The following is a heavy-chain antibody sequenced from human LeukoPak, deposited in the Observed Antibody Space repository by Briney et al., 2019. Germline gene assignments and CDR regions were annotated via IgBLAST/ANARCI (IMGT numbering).Heavy chain of an antibody. V-gene: IGHV1-69*04. CDR2: IIPILGIA. D-gene: IGHD2-2*01. Sequence: GSSVKVSCKASGGTFSTYTISGVRQPPGHGLEWMGRIIPILGIANYAQKFQGRVTITADKSTSTAYMELSSLRSEDTAVYYCTRDSVLVPAATFDCWGQGTLVTVSS. J-gene: IGHJ4*02. CDR3: TRDSVLVPAATFDC. CDR1: GGTFSTYT.